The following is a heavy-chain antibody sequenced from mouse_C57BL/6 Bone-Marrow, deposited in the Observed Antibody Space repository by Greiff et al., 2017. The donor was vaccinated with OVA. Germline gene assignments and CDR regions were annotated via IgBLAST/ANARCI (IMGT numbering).Heavy chain of an antibody. CDR3: AMGHDYDRGELGFDY. CDR2: INPNNGGT. CDR1: GYTFTDYN. Sequence: EVMLVESGPELVKPGASVKMSCKASGYTFTDYNMHWVKQSHGKSLEWIGYINPNNGGTSYNQKFKGKATLTVNKSSSTAYMELRSLTSEDSAVYYCAMGHDYDRGELGFDYWGQGTTLTVSS. D-gene: IGHD2-4*01. J-gene: IGHJ2*01. V-gene: IGHV1-22*01.